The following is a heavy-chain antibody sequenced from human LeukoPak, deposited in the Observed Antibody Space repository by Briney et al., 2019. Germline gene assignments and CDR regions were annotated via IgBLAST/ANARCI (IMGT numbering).Heavy chain of an antibody. CDR1: GGSMKSYY. CDR3: ARDRSEWSAEDNWFDH. Sequence: SETLSLTCIVSGGSMKSYYWSWIRQTPGKGLEWIGYIYHTGSIKYNPSLESRVSISMDTSKNQISLTLKSLTAADTAVYYCARDRSEWSAEDNWFDHWGRGTLVTVSS. CDR2: IYHTGSI. V-gene: IGHV4-59*01. J-gene: IGHJ5*02. D-gene: IGHD3-3*01.